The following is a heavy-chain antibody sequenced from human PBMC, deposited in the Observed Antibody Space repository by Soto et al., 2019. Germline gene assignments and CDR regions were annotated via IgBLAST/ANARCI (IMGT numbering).Heavy chain of an antibody. V-gene: IGHV3-30*18. J-gene: IGHJ4*02. CDR1: GFTFRNYG. CDR3: AKDLRSVPRGIAVSGLSDY. D-gene: IGHD6-19*01. Sequence: QVQLVESGGGGVQPGKSLRLSCAASGFTFRNYGMHWVRQAPGKGLEWVAVISSDGSNKIHADSVKGRFTISRDNANNQLFLQMNSLRPEDTSVYYCAKDLRSVPRGIAVSGLSDYWGQGNLVTVSS. CDR2: ISSDGSNK.